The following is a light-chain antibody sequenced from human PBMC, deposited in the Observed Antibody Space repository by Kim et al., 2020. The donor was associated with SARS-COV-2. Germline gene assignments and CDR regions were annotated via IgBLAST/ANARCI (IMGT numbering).Light chain of an antibody. V-gene: IGLV3-9*01. CDR3: QVCDSTTDVV. Sequence: VALGQTARISGGENKIAIKNVHWYQQKPGQAPVLVIYRDSSRPSGIPERFSGSNSGNTATLTISRAQAGDEADYYCQVCDSTTDVVFGGGTQLTVL. CDR2: RDS. CDR1: KIAIKN. J-gene: IGLJ2*01.